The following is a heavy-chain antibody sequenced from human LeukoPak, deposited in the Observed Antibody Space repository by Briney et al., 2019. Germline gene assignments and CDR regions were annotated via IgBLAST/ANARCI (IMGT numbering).Heavy chain of an antibody. CDR1: GFTFSNAW. D-gene: IGHD3-10*01. CDR2: IKSKTDGGTT. Sequence: GGSLRLSCAASGFTFSNAWMSWVRQAPGKGLEWVGRIKSKTDGGTTDYAAPVKGRFTISRDDSKNTLYLQMNSLKTEDTAVYYCKVQGVITADGLENYFDYWGQGTLVTVSS. J-gene: IGHJ4*02. CDR3: KVQGVITADGLENYFDY. V-gene: IGHV3-15*01.